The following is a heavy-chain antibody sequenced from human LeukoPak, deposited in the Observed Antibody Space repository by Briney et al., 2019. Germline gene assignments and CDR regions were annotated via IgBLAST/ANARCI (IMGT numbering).Heavy chain of an antibody. CDR3: ATDVRGLLWFGESPRY. CDR2: FDPEDGET. CDR1: GYTLTELS. J-gene: IGHJ4*02. Sequence: ASVKVSCKVSGYTLTELSMHWVRQAPGKGLEWMGGFDPEDGETIYAQKFQGRVTMTEDTSTDTAYMELSSLRSEDPAVYYCATDVRGLLWFGESPRYWGQGTLVTVSS. V-gene: IGHV1-24*01. D-gene: IGHD3-10*01.